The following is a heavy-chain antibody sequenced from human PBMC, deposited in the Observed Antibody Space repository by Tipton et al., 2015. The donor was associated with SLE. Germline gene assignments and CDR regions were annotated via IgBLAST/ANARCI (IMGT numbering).Heavy chain of an antibody. CDR1: GYSISSGYY. CDR3: ARGHLWGGFFDI. Sequence: TLALTCTVSGYSISSGYYWGWIRQPPGKGLEWIGSIYHSGSTYYNPSLKSRVTISVDTPKNQFSLKLSSVTAADTAVYYCARGHLWGGFFDIWGQGTMVTVSS. V-gene: IGHV4-38-2*02. J-gene: IGHJ3*02. CDR2: IYHSGST. D-gene: IGHD3-16*01.